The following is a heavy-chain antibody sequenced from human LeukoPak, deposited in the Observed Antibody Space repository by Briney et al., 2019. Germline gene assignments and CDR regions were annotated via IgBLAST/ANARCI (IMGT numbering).Heavy chain of an antibody. CDR3: ARGGSGYDSHDFDY. CDR1: GGSISSDDYY. D-gene: IGHD5-12*01. CDR2: IYYDGNT. Sequence: PSETLSLTCTVSGGSISSDDYYWSWIRQPPGKGLEWIGYIYYDGNTYYNPSLKSRVTISVDTSKNQFSLRLSSVTAADTAVYYCARGGSGYDSHDFDYWGQGTLVTVSS. J-gene: IGHJ4*02. V-gene: IGHV4-30-4*01.